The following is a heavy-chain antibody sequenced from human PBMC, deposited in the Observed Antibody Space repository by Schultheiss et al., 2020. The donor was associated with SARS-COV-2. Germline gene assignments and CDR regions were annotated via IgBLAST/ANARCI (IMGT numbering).Heavy chain of an antibody. CDR1: GFTFNRYG. Sequence: GGSLRLSCAASGFTFNRYGMHWVRQAPGKGLEWVARISPEGRETFYVDSVKGRLTISRDNSMNTLYLEVNSLRAEDTALYYCARDGSNWAPDYWGQGTPVTVSS. V-gene: IGHV3-33*08. CDR3: ARDGSNWAPDY. J-gene: IGHJ4*02. D-gene: IGHD4-11*01. CDR2: ISPEGRET.